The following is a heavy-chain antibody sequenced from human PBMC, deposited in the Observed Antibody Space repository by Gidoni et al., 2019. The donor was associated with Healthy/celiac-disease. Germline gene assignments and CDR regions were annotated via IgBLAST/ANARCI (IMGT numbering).Heavy chain of an antibody. CDR1: GYTFTSYD. D-gene: IGHD5-18*01. CDR2: MNPNSGNT. V-gene: IGHV1-8*01. CDR3: ARGRGYSYGLGREYYYGMDV. Sequence: QVQLVQSGAEVKKPGASVKVSCKASGYTFTSYDINWVRQATGQGLAWMGWMNPNSGNTGYAQKFQGRVTMTRNTSISTAYMELSSLRSEDTAVYYCARGRGYSYGLGREYYYGMDVWGQGTTVTVSS. J-gene: IGHJ6*02.